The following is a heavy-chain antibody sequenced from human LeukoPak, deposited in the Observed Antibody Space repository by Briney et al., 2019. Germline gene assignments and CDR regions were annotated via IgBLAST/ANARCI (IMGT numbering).Heavy chain of an antibody. CDR2: IKQDGSEK. V-gene: IGHV3-7*04. Sequence: GGSLRLSCAASGFTFSTYWMTWVRQAPGKGLEWVANIKQDGSEKNYVDSVKGRFTISRDNAKNSLYLQMNTLRADDTAVYFCVGGITMVRGADYWGQGTLVTVSS. D-gene: IGHD3-10*01. CDR1: GFTFSTYW. J-gene: IGHJ4*02. CDR3: VGGITMVRGADY.